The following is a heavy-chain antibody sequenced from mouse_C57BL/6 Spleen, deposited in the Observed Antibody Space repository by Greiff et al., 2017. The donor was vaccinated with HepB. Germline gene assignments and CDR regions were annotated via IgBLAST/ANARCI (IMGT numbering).Heavy chain of an antibody. V-gene: IGHV5-4*01. J-gene: IGHJ2*01. Sequence: EVQLVESGGGLVKPGGSLKLSCAAPGFTLSSYAMSWVRQTPDKRLEWVATISDGGSYTYYPDNVKGRFTISRDNAKNNLYLQMSHLKSEDTAMYYCARADGSSLYFDYWGQGTTLTVSS. CDR3: ARADGSSLYFDY. D-gene: IGHD1-1*01. CDR1: GFTLSSYA. CDR2: ISDGGSYT.